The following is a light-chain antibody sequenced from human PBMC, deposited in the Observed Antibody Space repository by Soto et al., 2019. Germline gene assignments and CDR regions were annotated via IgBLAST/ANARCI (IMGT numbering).Light chain of an antibody. Sequence: QSALSQPASVSGSPVQSITISCSGTRSDVGGYNYVSWYQQHPGKAPKLMIYDVSNRPSGVSNRFSGSMSGNTASLTISGLQAEDEADYDCSSYTSSSTLVVFGGGTKPTVL. J-gene: IGLJ2*01. CDR2: DVS. CDR3: SSYTSSSTLVV. CDR1: RSDVGGYNY. V-gene: IGLV2-14*01.